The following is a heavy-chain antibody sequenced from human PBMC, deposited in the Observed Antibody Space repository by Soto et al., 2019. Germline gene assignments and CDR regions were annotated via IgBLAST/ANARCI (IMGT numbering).Heavy chain of an antibody. CDR2: TYSDGTT. D-gene: IGHD1-26*01. CDR1: GFTVSSNF. Sequence: GSLRLSCAASGFTVSSNFMTWVRQAPGKGLEWVSVTYSDGTTFYADSVKGRFTISRDNSKNTLYLQMNSLGAEDTAIYYCAREFRPTGSRYAFDIWGQGTMVTVS. V-gene: IGHV3-66*01. J-gene: IGHJ3*02. CDR3: AREFRPTGSRYAFDI.